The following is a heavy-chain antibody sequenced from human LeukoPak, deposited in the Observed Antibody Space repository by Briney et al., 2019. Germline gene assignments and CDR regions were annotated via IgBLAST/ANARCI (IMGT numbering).Heavy chain of an antibody. CDR1: GFTFSTCG. D-gene: IGHD2-8*01. J-gene: IGHJ4*02. Sequence: GGSLRLSCAASGFTFSTCGMHWVRQAPGKGLEWWAFIPSDGSNKYYADSVKGRFTISRDNSKNTLYLQMNSLRVEDTAVYYCSKANPLGDYWGQGTLVTVSS. CDR3: SKANPLGDY. CDR2: IPSDGSNK. V-gene: IGHV3-30*02.